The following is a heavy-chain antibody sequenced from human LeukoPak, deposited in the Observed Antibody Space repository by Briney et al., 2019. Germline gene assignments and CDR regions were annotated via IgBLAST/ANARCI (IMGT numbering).Heavy chain of an antibody. CDR1: GGSISIIRYY. Sequence: SETLSLTCTVSGGSISIIRYYWGWIRQPPGKGLEWIGYIYYSGSTNYNPSLKSRVTISVDTSKNQFSLKLSSVTAADTAVYYCARGLSSWSPFDYWGQGTLVTVSS. D-gene: IGHD6-13*01. J-gene: IGHJ4*02. CDR3: ARGLSSWSPFDY. V-gene: IGHV4-61*05. CDR2: IYYSGST.